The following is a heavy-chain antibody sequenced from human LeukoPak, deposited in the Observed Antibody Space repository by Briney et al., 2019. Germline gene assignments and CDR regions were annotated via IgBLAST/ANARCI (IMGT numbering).Heavy chain of an antibody. J-gene: IGHJ5*02. D-gene: IGHD3-22*01. Sequence: GESLKISCKGSGYSFSCYWIDWVRQMPGKGLEWMGIIYPGDSDTRYSPSFQGQVTISADKSISTAYLQWSSLEASDTAMYYCARSVRHYYDSSGYFNWFDPWGQGTLVTVSS. CDR1: GYSFSCYW. CDR3: ARSVRHYYDSSGYFNWFDP. CDR2: IYPGDSDT. V-gene: IGHV5-51*01.